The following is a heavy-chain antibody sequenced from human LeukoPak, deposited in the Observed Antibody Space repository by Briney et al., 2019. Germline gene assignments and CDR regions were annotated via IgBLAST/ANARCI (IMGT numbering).Heavy chain of an antibody. D-gene: IGHD2-8*02. CDR1: GGSISSYY. V-gene: IGHV4-59*08. Sequence: SETLSLTCTVSGGSISSYYWSWIRQSPGKGLEWIGYIYYSGSTNYNPSLKSRVTISVDTSKNQFSLKLSSVTAADTAVYYCARRYWDAFDIWGQGTMVTVSS. CDR2: IYYSGST. J-gene: IGHJ3*02. CDR3: ARRYWDAFDI.